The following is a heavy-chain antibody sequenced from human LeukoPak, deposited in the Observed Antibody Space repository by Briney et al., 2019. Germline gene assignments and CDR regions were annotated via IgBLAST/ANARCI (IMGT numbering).Heavy chain of an antibody. CDR2: MYHSGIT. V-gene: IGHV4-38-2*02. J-gene: IGHJ4*02. Sequence: PSETLSLTCTVSGHSISSGYYWGWIRQPPGKGLEGIGSMYHSGITFHNPSLKSRVTISVDTSKNQVSLQRSSVTDADTAVYYCARSDSSSWLFDYWGQGTLVTVSS. D-gene: IGHD6-13*01. CDR1: GHSISSGYY. CDR3: ARSDSSSWLFDY.